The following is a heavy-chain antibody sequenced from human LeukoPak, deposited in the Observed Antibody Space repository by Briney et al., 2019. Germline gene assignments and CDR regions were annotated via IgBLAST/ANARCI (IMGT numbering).Heavy chain of an antibody. Sequence: GASVKVSCKASGYTFTSYGISWVRQAPGQGLEWMVWISAYNGNTNYAQKLQGRVTMTTDTSTSTAYMELRSLRSDDTAVYYCARGGGDGYNYRDYYYYGMDVWGQGTTVTVSS. D-gene: IGHD5-24*01. CDR1: GYTFTSYG. V-gene: IGHV1-18*01. J-gene: IGHJ6*02. CDR3: ARGGGDGYNYRDYYYYGMDV. CDR2: ISAYNGNT.